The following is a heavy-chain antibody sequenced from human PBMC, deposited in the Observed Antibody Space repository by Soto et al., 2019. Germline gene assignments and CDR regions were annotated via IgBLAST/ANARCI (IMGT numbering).Heavy chain of an antibody. CDR1: GFTFSSYS. J-gene: IGHJ2*01. D-gene: IGHD5-18*01. CDR3: ARALGIGYSYGYVRYFDL. CDR2: ISSSSRYT. Sequence: GGSLRLSCAASGFTFSSYSMNWVRQAPGKGLEWVSYISSSSRYTNYADSVKGRFTISRDNAKNSLYLQMNSLRAEDTAVYYCARALGIGYSYGYVRYFDLWGRGTLVTVSS. V-gene: IGHV3-21*05.